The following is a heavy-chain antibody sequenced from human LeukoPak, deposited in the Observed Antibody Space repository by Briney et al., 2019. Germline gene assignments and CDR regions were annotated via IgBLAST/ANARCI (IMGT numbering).Heavy chain of an antibody. CDR1: GLTVSNNY. CDR3: AKMAIVGNWFDP. CDR2: ITDSGGST. J-gene: IGHJ5*02. D-gene: IGHD5-12*01. Sequence: PGGSLRLSCAVSGLTVSNNYMSWVRQAPGKGLEWVSGITDSGGSTFYADAVKGRFTISRDNSKNTLYLQMNSLRAEDTAVYYCAKMAIVGNWFDPWGQGTLVTVSS. V-gene: IGHV3-23*01.